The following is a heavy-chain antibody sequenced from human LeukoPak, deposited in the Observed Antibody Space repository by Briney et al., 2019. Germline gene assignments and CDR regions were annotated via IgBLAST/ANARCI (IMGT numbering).Heavy chain of an antibody. D-gene: IGHD3-3*01. CDR1: GGSISSYY. Sequence: SETLPLTCTVSGGSISSYYWSWIRQPPGKGLEWIGYIYYSGSTNYNPSLKSRVTISVDTSKNQFSLKLSSVTAADTAVYYCAREIGYYDFWSGHWFDPWGQGTLVTVSS. CDR3: AREIGYYDFWSGHWFDP. CDR2: IYYSGST. J-gene: IGHJ5*02. V-gene: IGHV4-59*01.